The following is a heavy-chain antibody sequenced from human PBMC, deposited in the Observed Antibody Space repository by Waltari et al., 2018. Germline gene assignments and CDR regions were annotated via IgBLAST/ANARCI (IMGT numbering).Heavy chain of an antibody. Sequence: QLQLQESGPGLVKPSETLSLTCTVSGSSISSSSYYWGWIRQPPGQGLEWIGSIYYSGSTYYNPSLKSRVTISVDTSKNQFSLKLSSVTAADTAVYYCARGGGYSGYDYWPYYFDYWGQGTLVTVSS. CDR3: ARGGGYSGYDYWPYYFDY. J-gene: IGHJ4*02. D-gene: IGHD5-12*01. CDR2: IYYSGST. CDR1: GSSISSSSYY. V-gene: IGHV4-39*07.